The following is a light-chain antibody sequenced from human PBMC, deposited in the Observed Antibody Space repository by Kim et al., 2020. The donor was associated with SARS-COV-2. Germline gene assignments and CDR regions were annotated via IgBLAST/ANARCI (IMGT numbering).Light chain of an antibody. Sequence: GKTLTISCNRSSGSTASNCVQWYQLRPSSSHTTVIYENEQRHSGVPDRFSGSIDSASNSASLTISGLKTEDEADYYCQSYDSSNQVFGGGTQLTVL. J-gene: IGLJ3*02. CDR1: SGSTASNC. CDR2: ENE. CDR3: QSYDSSNQV. V-gene: IGLV6-57*01.